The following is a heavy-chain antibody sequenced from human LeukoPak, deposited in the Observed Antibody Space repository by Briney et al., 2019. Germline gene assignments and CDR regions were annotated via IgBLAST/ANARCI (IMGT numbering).Heavy chain of an antibody. Sequence: SETLSLTCAVSGGAFSSHYWNWIRQPPGKGLEWIGYIYYSGNTNYNPSLKSRVTISIDTSKNQFSLRLSSVTAADTAVYYCARGGVRGVVFDHYFDSWGQGTLVTVSS. J-gene: IGHJ4*02. CDR2: IYYSGNT. D-gene: IGHD3-10*01. CDR3: ARGGVRGVVFDHYFDS. CDR1: GGAFSSHY. V-gene: IGHV4-59*11.